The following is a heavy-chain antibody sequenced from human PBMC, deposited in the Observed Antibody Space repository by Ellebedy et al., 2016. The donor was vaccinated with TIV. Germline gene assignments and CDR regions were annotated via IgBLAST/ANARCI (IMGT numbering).Heavy chain of an antibody. J-gene: IGHJ5*02. CDR2: IRQEGDEI. CDR1: GFNFRSYW. CDR3: ARRASYGDYAVQVNPWFDP. Sequence: GESLKISYAASGFNFRSYWMAWVRQAPGKGLEWMAKIRQEGDEIYYVESVKGRFTISRDNAKNSLFLQMNSLRVEDTAVYYCARRASYGDYAVQVNPWFDPWGQGTLVTVSS. V-gene: IGHV3-7*01. D-gene: IGHD4-17*01.